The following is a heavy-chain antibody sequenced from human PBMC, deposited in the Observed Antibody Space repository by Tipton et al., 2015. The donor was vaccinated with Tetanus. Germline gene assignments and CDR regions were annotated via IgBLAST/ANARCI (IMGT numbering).Heavy chain of an antibody. Sequence: SLRLSCAASGFTFSSYWMSWVRQAPGKGLEWVANIKQDGSEKYYVDSVKGRFTISRDNAKNSLYLQMNSLRAEDTAVYYCARDFGRQWLVLPDAFDIWGQGTMVTVSS. V-gene: IGHV3-7*01. CDR3: ARDFGRQWLVLPDAFDI. CDR1: GFTFSSYW. CDR2: IKQDGSEK. D-gene: IGHD6-19*01. J-gene: IGHJ3*02.